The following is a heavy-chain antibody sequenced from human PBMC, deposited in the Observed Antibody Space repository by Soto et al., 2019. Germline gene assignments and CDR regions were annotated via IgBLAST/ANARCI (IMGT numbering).Heavy chain of an antibody. V-gene: IGHV1-69*01. CDR3: ARDGRGDYYGSGSPYWFDP. D-gene: IGHD3-10*01. Sequence: QVQLVQSGAEVKKPGSSVKVSCKASGGTFGSYAISWVRQAPGQGLEWMGGIIPIFGTANYAQKFQGRVTITADESTTTAYMELSSLRSEDTAVYYCARDGRGDYYGSGSPYWFDPWGQGTLVTVSS. CDR2: IIPIFGTA. J-gene: IGHJ5*02. CDR1: GGTFGSYA.